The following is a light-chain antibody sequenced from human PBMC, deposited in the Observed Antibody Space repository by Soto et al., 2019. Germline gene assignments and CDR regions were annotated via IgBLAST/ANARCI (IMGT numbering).Light chain of an antibody. J-gene: IGKJ4*01. CDR2: GTS. CDR3: QQYGSSPLT. V-gene: IGKV3-15*01. CDR1: QSVSTN. Sequence: ETVMTQSPATLSVSPGERATLSCRASQSVSTNLAWYQQKPGQAPRLLIYGTSTRATGIPARFSGSGSGTDFTLTISSLEPEDFAVYYCQQYGSSPLTFGGGTKVDIK.